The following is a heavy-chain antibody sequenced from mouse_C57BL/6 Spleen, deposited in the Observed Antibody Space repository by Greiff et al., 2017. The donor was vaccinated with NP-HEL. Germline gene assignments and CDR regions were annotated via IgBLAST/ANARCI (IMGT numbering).Heavy chain of an antibody. CDR3: ARLGYGGFAY. CDR1: GYTFTDYN. J-gene: IGHJ3*01. CDR2: INPSNGGT. V-gene: IGHV1-18*01. Sequence: EVQLQQSGPELVKPGASVKIPCKASGYTFTDYNMDWVKQSHGKSLEWIGDINPSNGGTNYNEKFKSKATLTVDKSSSTAYMQLSSLTSEDSAVYYCARLGYGGFAYWGQGTLVTVSA. D-gene: IGHD6-5*01.